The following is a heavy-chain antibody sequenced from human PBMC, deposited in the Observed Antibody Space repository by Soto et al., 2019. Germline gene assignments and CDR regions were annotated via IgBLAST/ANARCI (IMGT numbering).Heavy chain of an antibody. CDR2: IWYDGSNK. J-gene: IGHJ5*02. V-gene: IGHV3-33*01. CDR3: ARDLDAYSSSWLFDP. CDR1: GFTFSSYG. D-gene: IGHD6-13*01. Sequence: QTGGSLRLSCAASGFTFSSYGMHWVRQAPGKGLEWVAVIWYDGSNKYYADSVKGRFTISRDNSKNTLYLQMNSLRAEDTAVYYCARDLDAYSSSWLFDPWGQGTLVTVSS.